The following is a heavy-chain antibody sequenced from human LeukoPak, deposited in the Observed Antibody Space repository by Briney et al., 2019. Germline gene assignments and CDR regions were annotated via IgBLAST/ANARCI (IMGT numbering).Heavy chain of an antibody. J-gene: IGHJ1*01. CDR1: GYTFTGYY. V-gene: IGHV1-2*02. CDR2: INPNSGGT. Sequence: ASVKVSCKASGYTFTGYYLHWARQAPGQGLDWMGWINPNSGGTTYAQNFKGRVTMTWDTSISTAYMELSRLRSDDTAVYYCAREWELLRKYLYHWGQGTLVTVSS. D-gene: IGHD1-26*01. CDR3: AREWELLRKYLYH.